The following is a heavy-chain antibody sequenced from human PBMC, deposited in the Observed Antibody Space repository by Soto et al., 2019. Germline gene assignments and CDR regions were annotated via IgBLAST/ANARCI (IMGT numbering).Heavy chain of an antibody. D-gene: IGHD3-16*01. J-gene: IGHJ6*02. Sequence: SETLSLTCTVSGGSISSYYWSWIRQPPGKGLEWIGYIYYSGSTNYNPSLKSRVTISVDTSKNQFSLKLSSVTAADAAVYYCARVWDPSVDYGMDVWGQGTTVTVSS. CDR3: ARVWDPSVDYGMDV. CDR2: IYYSGST. CDR1: GGSISSYY. V-gene: IGHV4-59*01.